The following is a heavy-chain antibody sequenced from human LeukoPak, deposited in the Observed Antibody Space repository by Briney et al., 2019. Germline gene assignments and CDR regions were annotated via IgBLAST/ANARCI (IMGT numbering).Heavy chain of an antibody. CDR2: ISGSGGST. D-gene: IGHD6-19*01. J-gene: IGHJ4*02. Sequence: GGSLRLSCAASGFTFSSYAMSWVRQAPGKGLEWVSAISGSGGSTYYADSVKGRLTISRDNSKNTLYLQMNSLRAEDTAVYYCAKASSGWYWYYFDYWGQGTLVTVSS. CDR1: GFTFSSYA. CDR3: AKASSGWYWYYFDY. V-gene: IGHV3-23*01.